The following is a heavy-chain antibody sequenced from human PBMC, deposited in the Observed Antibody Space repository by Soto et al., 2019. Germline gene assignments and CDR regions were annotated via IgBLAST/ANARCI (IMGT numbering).Heavy chain of an antibody. CDR3: AKNKGTGWLYYFDY. Sequence: GGSLRLSCAASGFNFNVYSVSWVRQAPGKGLEWVSVISSSGSATYYADSVKGRFAISRDNSKNTLYLQMNSLRAEDTAIYYCAKNKGTGWLYYFDYWGQGTLVTVSS. CDR2: ISSSGSAT. CDR1: GFNFNVYS. J-gene: IGHJ4*02. D-gene: IGHD6-19*01. V-gene: IGHV3-23*01.